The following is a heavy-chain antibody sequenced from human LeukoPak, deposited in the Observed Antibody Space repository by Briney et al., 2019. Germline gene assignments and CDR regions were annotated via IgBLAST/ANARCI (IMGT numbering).Heavy chain of an antibody. CDR1: GGSISSYY. V-gene: IGHV4-59*01. Sequence: SETLSLTCTVSGGSISSYYWSWIQQPPGKGLEWIGYIYYSGSTNYNPSLKSRVTISVDTSKNQFSLKLSSVTAADTAVYYCATGPGYSSSWYPTWGQGTLVTVSS. D-gene: IGHD6-13*01. CDR3: ATGPGYSSSWYPT. CDR2: IYYSGST. J-gene: IGHJ5*02.